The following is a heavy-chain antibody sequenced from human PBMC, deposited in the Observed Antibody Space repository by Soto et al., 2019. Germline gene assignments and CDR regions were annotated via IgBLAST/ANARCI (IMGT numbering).Heavy chain of an antibody. Sequence: TVSYYNIVHGYYRGCIQQPPGKGLEWIGSIYHSGNTYYNPSLKSRVSISLDTSKNHFSLELTSVTAADTAVYYSARVKSAGRGGLDFCGQGPLVTVSS. V-gene: IGHV4-38-2*02. CDR2: IYHSGNT. D-gene: IGHD2-15*01. J-gene: IGHJ4*02. CDR3: ARVKSAGRGGLDF. CDR1: YYNIVHGYY.